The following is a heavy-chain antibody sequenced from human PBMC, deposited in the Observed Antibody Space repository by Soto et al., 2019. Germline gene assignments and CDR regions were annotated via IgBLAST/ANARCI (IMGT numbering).Heavy chain of an antibody. D-gene: IGHD1-26*01. CDR1: GGSISSGGYY. V-gene: IGHV4-31*03. Sequence: QVQLQESGPGLVKPSQTLSLTCTVSGGSISSGGYYWSWIRQDPGKGLEWIGYIYYSGSTYYNPSHKSRVTISVDTSKNQYSLKLSSVTAADTAVYYCAREGGIVGATAADYWGQGTLVTVSS. J-gene: IGHJ4*02. CDR3: AREGGIVGATAADY. CDR2: IYYSGST.